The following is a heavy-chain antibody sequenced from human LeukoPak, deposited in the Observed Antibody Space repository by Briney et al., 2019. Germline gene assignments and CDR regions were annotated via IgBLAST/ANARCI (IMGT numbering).Heavy chain of an antibody. V-gene: IGHV3-23*01. CDR1: GFTFSDYY. Sequence: GGSLRLSCAASGFTFSDYYMSWIRQTPGKGLEWVSSISGSGRSTYCADSVKGRFTISRDNSKNTLYLQMNSLRAEGTAVYYCATDSSGWHNFDYWGQGTLVTVSS. J-gene: IGHJ4*02. D-gene: IGHD6-19*01. CDR2: ISGSGRST. CDR3: ATDSSGWHNFDY.